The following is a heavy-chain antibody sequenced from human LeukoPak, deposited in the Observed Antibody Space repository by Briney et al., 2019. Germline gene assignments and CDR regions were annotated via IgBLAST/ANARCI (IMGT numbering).Heavy chain of an antibody. Sequence: SETLSLTCAVYGGSFSSYYWSWLRQPPGKGLEWIGYIYYSGSTNYNPSLKSRVTISVDTSKNQFSLKLSSVTAADTAVYYCARSSSYYGDSPFDYWGQGTLVTVSS. V-gene: IGHV4-59*08. CDR2: IYYSGST. CDR1: GGSFSSYY. D-gene: IGHD4-17*01. J-gene: IGHJ4*02. CDR3: ARSSSYYGDSPFDY.